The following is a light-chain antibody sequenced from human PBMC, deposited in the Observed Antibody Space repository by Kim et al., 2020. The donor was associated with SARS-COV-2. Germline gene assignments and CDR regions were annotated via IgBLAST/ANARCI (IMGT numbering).Light chain of an antibody. V-gene: IGKV3-15*01. CDR3: QQYHNWPLYT. CDR2: GAS. J-gene: IGKJ2*01. CDR1: QSVSSS. Sequence: VSPGGRATLSCRASQSVSSSLAWYQQKPGQAPRLLIYGASTRATGIPARFSGSGSGTEFTLTISSLQSEDFAVYYCQQYHNWPLYTFGQGTKLEI.